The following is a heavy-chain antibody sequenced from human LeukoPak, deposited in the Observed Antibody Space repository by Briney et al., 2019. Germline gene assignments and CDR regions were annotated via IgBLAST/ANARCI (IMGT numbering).Heavy chain of an antibody. CDR1: GFTFSSYG. J-gene: IGHJ4*02. CDR2: IRYDGSNK. V-gene: IGHV3-30*02. D-gene: IGHD6-19*01. Sequence: GGSLRLSCAASGFTFSSYGMHWVRQAPGKGLEWVAFIRYDGSNKYYADSVKGRFTISRDNSKNTLYLQMNSLRAEDTAVYYCAKVSSSGWYSDTFDYWGQGTLVTVSS. CDR3: AKVSSSGWYSDTFDY.